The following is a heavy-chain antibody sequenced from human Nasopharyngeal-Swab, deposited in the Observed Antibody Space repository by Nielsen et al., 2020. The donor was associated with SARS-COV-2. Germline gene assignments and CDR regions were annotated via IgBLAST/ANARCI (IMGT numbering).Heavy chain of an antibody. CDR1: GFTFSSYS. D-gene: IGHD6-6*01. Sequence: GESLKISCAASGFTFSSYSMDWVRQAPGKGLEWVSSISSSSSYIYYADSVKGRFTISRDNAKNSLYLQMNSLRAEDTAVYYCAREAKSHPYSSSSFADYWGQGTLVTVSS. CDR3: AREAKSHPYSSSSFADY. J-gene: IGHJ4*02. V-gene: IGHV3-21*01. CDR2: ISSSSSYI.